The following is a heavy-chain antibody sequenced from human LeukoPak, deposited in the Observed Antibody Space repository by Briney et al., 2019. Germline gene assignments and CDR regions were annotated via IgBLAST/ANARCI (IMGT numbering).Heavy chain of an antibody. D-gene: IGHD1-26*01. CDR1: GFTFSNYA. CDR2: INSDGSST. CDR3: TRVGLTSGSYFSFDY. Sequence: GRSLRLSCAASGFTFSNYAMHWVRQAPGKGLVWVSRINSDGSSTNYAGSVKGRFTISRDNAKNTLYLQMNSLRVEDTAVYYCTRVGLTSGSYFSFDYWGQGTLVTVSS. V-gene: IGHV3-74*01. J-gene: IGHJ4*02.